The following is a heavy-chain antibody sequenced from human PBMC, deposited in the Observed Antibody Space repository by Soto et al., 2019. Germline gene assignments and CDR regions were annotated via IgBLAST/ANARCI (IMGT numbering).Heavy chain of an antibody. CDR1: GGSFSGYY. D-gene: IGHD2-2*01. V-gene: IGHV4-34*01. Sequence: PSETLSLTCAVYGGSFSGYYWSWIRQPPGKGLEWIGEINHSGSTNYNPSLKSRVTISVDTSKNQFSLKLSSVTAADTAVYYCARGPVPNVYWGQGTLVTVSS. CDR3: ARGPVPNVY. J-gene: IGHJ4*02. CDR2: INHSGST.